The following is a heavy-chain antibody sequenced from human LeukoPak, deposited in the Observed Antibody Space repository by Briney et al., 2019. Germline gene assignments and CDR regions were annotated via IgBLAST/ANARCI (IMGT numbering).Heavy chain of an antibody. CDR2: ISYDGSNK. CDR3: AKDDTEKGFDP. V-gene: IGHV3-30*18. Sequence: GRSLRLSCAASGFTFSSYGMHWVRQAPGKGLEWVAVISYDGSNKYYADSVKGRFTISRDNSKNTLYLQMNGLRAEDTAVYYCAKDDTEKGFDPWGQGTLVTVSS. CDR1: GFTFSSYG. J-gene: IGHJ5*02. D-gene: IGHD5-18*01.